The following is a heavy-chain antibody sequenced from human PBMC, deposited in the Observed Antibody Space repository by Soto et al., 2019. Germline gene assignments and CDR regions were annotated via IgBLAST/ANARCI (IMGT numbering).Heavy chain of an antibody. D-gene: IGHD3-10*01. CDR2: INHSGST. V-gene: IGHV4-34*01. CDR1: GGSFSGYY. J-gene: IGHJ6*03. Sequence: SETLSLTCAVYGGSFSGYYWSWIRQPPGKGLEWIGEINHSGSTNYNPSLKSRVTISVDTSKNQFSLKLSSVTAADTAVYYCARGWGAMVRGVIGNYYYYYMDVWGKGTTVTLSS. CDR3: ARGWGAMVRGVIGNYYYYYMDV.